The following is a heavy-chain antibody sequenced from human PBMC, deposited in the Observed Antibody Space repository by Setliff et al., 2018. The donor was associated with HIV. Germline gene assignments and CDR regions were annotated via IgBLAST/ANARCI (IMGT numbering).Heavy chain of an antibody. J-gene: IGHJ4*02. V-gene: IGHV3-7*01. CDR1: GFTFSSYW. Sequence: PGGSLRLSCEASGFTFSSYWMSWVRQAPGKGLEWVANINQDASKKYYVDSVKGRFTISRDNSKNTLYLQMNSLRAEDTAVYYCAKDRGRIVVVPAAPFDYWGLGTLVTVSS. D-gene: IGHD2-2*01. CDR2: INQDASKK. CDR3: AKDRGRIVVVPAAPFDY.